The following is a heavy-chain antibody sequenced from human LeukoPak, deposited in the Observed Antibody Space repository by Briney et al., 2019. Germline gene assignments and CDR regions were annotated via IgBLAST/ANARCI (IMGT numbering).Heavy chain of an antibody. D-gene: IGHD2-15*01. J-gene: IGHJ4*02. CDR3: ARDYESGDIVVVVAAFDYFDY. CDR2: ISGSGGST. Sequence: GGSLRLSCAASGFTFSSNAMSWVRQAPGQGLEWVSAISGSGGSTYYADYVKGRFTISRDNSKNTLYLQMNRLRAEDTAVYYCARDYESGDIVVVVAAFDYFDYWGQGTLVTVSS. V-gene: IGHV3-23*01. CDR1: GFTFSSNA.